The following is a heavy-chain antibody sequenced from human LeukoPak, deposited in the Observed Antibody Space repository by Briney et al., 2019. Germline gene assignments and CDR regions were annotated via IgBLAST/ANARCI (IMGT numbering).Heavy chain of an antibody. CDR3: AREADGSNAFDI. V-gene: IGHV1-69*06. D-gene: IGHD4-23*01. Sequence: SVKVSCKASGGTFSSYAISWVRQAPGQGLEWMGGIIPIFGTANYAQRFQGRVTITADKSTSTAYMELSSLRSEDTAVYYCAREADGSNAFDIWGQGTMVTVCS. CDR2: IIPIFGTA. CDR1: GGTFSSYA. J-gene: IGHJ3*02.